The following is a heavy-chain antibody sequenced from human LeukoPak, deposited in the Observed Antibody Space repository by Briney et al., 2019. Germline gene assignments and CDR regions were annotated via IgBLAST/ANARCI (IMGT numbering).Heavy chain of an antibody. CDR1: GFTFDDYV. CDR2: INWDGSSI. CDR3: ARVGKYCTSTSCYSRYYYYMDV. D-gene: IGHD2-2*02. J-gene: IGHJ6*03. V-gene: IGHV3-20*04. Sequence: GGSLRLSCAASGFTFDDYVMSWVRQVPGKGLEWVSGINWDGSSIGYLDSVKGRFTISRDNAKKSLFLQMDGLRAEDTAFYYCARVGKYCTSTSCYSRYYYYMDVWGKGTTVTVS.